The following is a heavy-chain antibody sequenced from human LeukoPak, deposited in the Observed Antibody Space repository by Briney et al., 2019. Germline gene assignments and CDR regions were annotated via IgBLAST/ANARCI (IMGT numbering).Heavy chain of an antibody. D-gene: IGHD6-13*01. J-gene: IGHJ4*02. V-gene: IGHV4-59*01. CDR1: GGSIISYY. Sequence: SETLSLTCSVSGGSIISYYWTWIRQPPGKGLEWIGYVYDTDTTNYNPSLQSRVTISLDTSNYQFSLTLTSITAADTAVYFCARDLGMADFDYWGQGTLVTVSS. CDR2: VYDTDTT. CDR3: ARDLGMADFDY.